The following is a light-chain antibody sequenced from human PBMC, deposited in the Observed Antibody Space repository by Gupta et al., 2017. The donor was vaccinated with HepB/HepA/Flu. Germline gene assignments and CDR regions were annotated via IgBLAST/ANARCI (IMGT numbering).Light chain of an antibody. Sequence: NFILPQPPSVPESPARTVTLSCTRSSGSNGNDYVQWYQLRPGSAPTTVIDEDKQRPAGIPDRFSGSIDSASNSASLTLAGLRTEDYADYYGQSYPPSNWVFGGGSKLTVL. CDR3: QSYPPSNWV. V-gene: IGLV6-57*03. CDR1: SGSNGNDY. J-gene: IGLJ3*02. CDR2: EDK.